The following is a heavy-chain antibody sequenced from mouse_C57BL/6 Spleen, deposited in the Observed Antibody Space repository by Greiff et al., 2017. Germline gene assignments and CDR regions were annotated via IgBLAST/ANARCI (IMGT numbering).Heavy chain of an antibody. Sequence: QVQLQQPGAELVKPGASVKVSCKASGYTFTSYWMHWVKQRPGQGLEWIGRIHPSDSDTNYNQKFKGKATLTVDKSSSTAYMQLSILTSEDSAVYYCAIDYSNYDYAMDYWGQGTSVTVSS. CDR1: GYTFTSYW. J-gene: IGHJ4*01. CDR3: AIDYSNYDYAMDY. D-gene: IGHD2-5*01. V-gene: IGHV1-74*01. CDR2: IHPSDSDT.